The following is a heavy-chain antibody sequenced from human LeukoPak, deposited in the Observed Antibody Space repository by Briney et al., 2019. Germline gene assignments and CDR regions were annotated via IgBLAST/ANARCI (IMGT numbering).Heavy chain of an antibody. D-gene: IGHD2-15*01. CDR3: AKGGYCSGGSCYGMDV. CDR1: GGTFSSYA. Sequence: ASVKVSCKASGGTFSSYAISWVRQAPGQGLEWMGRIIPILGIANYALKFQGGVTITADKSASTAYMELSSLRSEDTAVYYCAKGGYCSGGSCYGMDVWGQGTTVTVSS. V-gene: IGHV1-69*04. J-gene: IGHJ6*02. CDR2: IIPILGIA.